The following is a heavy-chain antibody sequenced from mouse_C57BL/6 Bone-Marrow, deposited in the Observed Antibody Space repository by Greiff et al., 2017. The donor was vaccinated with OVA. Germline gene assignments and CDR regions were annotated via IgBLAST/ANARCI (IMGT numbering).Heavy chain of an antibody. CDR2: IDPEDGDT. Sequence: VQLQQSGAELVKPGASVKLSCTASGFNFKDYYMHWVKQRPEQGLEWIGRIDPEDGDTKYAPKFQGKATITADKSSNTAYLQLSSLTSEDTAVYYCARSGGYYSNWYFDDWGTGTTVTVSA. D-gene: IGHD2-3*01. J-gene: IGHJ1*03. CDR1: GFNFKDYY. CDR3: ARSGGYYSNWYFDD. V-gene: IGHV14-2*01.